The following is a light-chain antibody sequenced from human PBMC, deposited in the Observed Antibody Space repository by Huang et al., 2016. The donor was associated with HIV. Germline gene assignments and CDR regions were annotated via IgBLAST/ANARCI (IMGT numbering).Light chain of an antibody. CDR1: QSVATN. V-gene: IGKV3-15*01. CDR2: GAS. J-gene: IGKJ2*01. Sequence: EIIMTQSPATLSLSPGEGASLSCRANQSVATNLAWYLHRPGQSPRILICGASTRASGLPGRFSGSGSGTQFTLTGSGLQSEDFAVYYCQQYHNWPYTFGQGTKLEI. CDR3: QQYHNWPYT.